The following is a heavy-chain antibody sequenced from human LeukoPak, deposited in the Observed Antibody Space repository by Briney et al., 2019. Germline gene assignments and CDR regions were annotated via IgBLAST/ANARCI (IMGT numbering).Heavy chain of an antibody. J-gene: IGHJ3*02. V-gene: IGHV1-3*01. CDR2: INAGNGNT. D-gene: IGHD6-19*01. CDR3: ARSSPASFRPYSIGWDINAFDI. CDR1: AYTFTSYA. Sequence: ASVKVSCKASAYTFTSYAMHWVRQAPGQRLEWMGWINAGNGNTKYSQKFQGRVTITRDTSASTAYMELSSLRSEDTAVYYCARSSPASFRPYSIGWDINAFDIWGQGTMVTVSS.